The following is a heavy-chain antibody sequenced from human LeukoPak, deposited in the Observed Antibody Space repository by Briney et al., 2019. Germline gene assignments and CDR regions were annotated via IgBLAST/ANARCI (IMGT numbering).Heavy chain of an antibody. D-gene: IGHD2-15*01. CDR1: GFTFSSYW. CDR2: INNDGSGT. Sequence: GGSLRLSCATSGFTFSSYWMHWVRQAPGKGPVWVSRINNDGSGTTYADSVKGRFTISRDDAKNTLYLQMNSLRAEDTAVYYCVRGGESTWSWGQGTLVTVSS. V-gene: IGHV3-74*01. J-gene: IGHJ5*02. CDR3: VRGGESTWS.